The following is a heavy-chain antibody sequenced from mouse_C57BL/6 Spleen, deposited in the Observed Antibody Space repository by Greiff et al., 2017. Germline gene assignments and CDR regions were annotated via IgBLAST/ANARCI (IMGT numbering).Heavy chain of an antibody. V-gene: IGHV5-17*01. Sequence: EVQGVESGGGLVKPGGSLKLSCAASGFTFSDYGMHWVRQAPEKGLEWVAYISSGGSTLYYADTVKGRFTISRDNDTNTLFLQMTILRSEDTAMYYFARKEIYSNYAMDYWGQGTSVTVSS. CDR1: GFTFSDYG. CDR2: ISSGGSTL. J-gene: IGHJ4*01. CDR3: ARKEIYSNYAMDY. D-gene: IGHD2-5*01.